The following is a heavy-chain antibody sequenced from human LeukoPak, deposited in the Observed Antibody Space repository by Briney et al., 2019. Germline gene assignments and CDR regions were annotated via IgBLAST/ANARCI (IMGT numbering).Heavy chain of an antibody. J-gene: IGHJ6*03. Sequence: PSETLSLTCTVSGGSISSYYWSWIRQPAGKGLEWIGRIYTSGSTNYNPSLKSRVTMSVDTSKNQFSLKLSSVTAADTAVYYCARDQATGGYYYYYYMDVWGKGTTVTVSS. CDR1: GGSISSYY. D-gene: IGHD1-26*01. CDR3: ARDQATGGYYYYYYMDV. CDR2: IYTSGST. V-gene: IGHV4-4*07.